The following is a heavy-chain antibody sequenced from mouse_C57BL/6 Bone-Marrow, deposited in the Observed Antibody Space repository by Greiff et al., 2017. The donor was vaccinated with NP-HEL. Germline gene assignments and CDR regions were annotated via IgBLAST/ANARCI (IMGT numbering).Heavy chain of an antibody. CDR1: GYSFTGYY. J-gene: IGHJ4*01. Sequence: EVQLQQSGPELVKPGASVKISCKASGYSFTGYYMHWVKQSHGNILDWIGYIYPYNGASSYNQKFKGKATLTVDKSSSTAYMELRSLTSEDSAVYYWAGGLGRDAMDYWGQGTSVTVSS. CDR3: AGGLGRDAMDY. V-gene: IGHV1-31*01. D-gene: IGHD4-1*01. CDR2: IYPYNGAS.